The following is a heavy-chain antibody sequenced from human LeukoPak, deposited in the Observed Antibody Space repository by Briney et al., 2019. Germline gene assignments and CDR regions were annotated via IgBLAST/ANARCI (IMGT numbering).Heavy chain of an antibody. CDR1: GGSISSSNW. V-gene: IGHV4-4*02. CDR2: IYHSGST. D-gene: IGHD6-19*01. J-gene: IGHJ6*03. CDR3: ARDHASSIAVAGTDYYYYYMDV. Sequence: TASETLSLTCAASGGSISSSNWWSWVRQPPGKGLEWIGEIYHSGSTNYNPSLKSRVTISVDTSKNQFSLKLSSVTAADTAVYYCARDHASSIAVAGTDYYYYYMDVWGKGTTVTVSS.